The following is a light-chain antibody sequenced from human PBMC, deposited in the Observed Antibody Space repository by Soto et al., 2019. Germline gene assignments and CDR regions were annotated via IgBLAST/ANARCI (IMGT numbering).Light chain of an antibody. J-gene: IGLJ1*01. CDR1: SSDVGGYNY. V-gene: IGLV2-14*01. CDR3: RSYTSSSSYV. Sequence: QSVLTQPASVSGSPGQSITISCTGTSSDVGGYNYVSWYQQHPGKAPKRMIYDVSNRPSGVSNRFSGSKSGNTASLAISGIQDEDEAYYYCRSYTSSSSYVFGTGTKVTV. CDR2: DVS.